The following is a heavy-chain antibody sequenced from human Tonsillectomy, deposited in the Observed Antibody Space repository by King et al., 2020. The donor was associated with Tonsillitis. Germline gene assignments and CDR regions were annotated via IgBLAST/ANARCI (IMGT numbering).Heavy chain of an antibody. J-gene: IGHJ4*02. CDR1: GYTFTGYC. D-gene: IGHD6-19*01. CDR2: INPNTGGT. Sequence: QLVESGAEVKKPGASVKVSCKASGYTFTGYCIHWVRQAPGQGLEWMGWINPNTGGTNFAQKFQGRVTMTRDTSISTAYMELSRLRSDDTALYYCARCPIPEQWLARFDYWGQGTLVTVSS. V-gene: IGHV1-2*02. CDR3: ARCPIPEQWLARFDY.